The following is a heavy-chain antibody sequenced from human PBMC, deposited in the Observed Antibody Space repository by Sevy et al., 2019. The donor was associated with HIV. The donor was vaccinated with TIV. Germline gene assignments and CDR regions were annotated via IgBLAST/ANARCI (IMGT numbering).Heavy chain of an antibody. J-gene: IGHJ4*02. CDR1: GFTLSNYW. Sequence: GGSLRLSCAASGFTLSNYWMSWVRQAPGKGLEWVANIKQDGIDKYQVDSVKGRLTISRDNAKNSLYLQMNSLRAEDTAVYYCARDLYSGSYYENYWGQGTLVTVSS. CDR2: IKQDGIDK. CDR3: ARDLYSGSYYENY. V-gene: IGHV3-7*01. D-gene: IGHD1-26*01.